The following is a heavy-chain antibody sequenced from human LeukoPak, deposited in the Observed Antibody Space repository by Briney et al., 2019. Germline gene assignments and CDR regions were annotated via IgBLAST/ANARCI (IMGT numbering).Heavy chain of an antibody. CDR1: GGSVSSGSYY. J-gene: IGHJ3*02. Sequence: SETLSLTCTVSGGSVSSGSYYWSWIRQPPGKGLEWIGYIYYSGSTNYNPSLKSRVTISVDTSKNQFSLKLSSVTAADTAVYYCARVGATYDAFDIWGQGTMVTVSS. D-gene: IGHD1-26*01. CDR3: ARVGATYDAFDI. CDR2: IYYSGST. V-gene: IGHV4-61*01.